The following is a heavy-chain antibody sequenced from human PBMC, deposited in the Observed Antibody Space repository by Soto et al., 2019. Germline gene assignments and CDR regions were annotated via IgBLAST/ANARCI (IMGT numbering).Heavy chain of an antibody. CDR3: AGDESDLYSANSPCQCTRDSDY. Sequence: QVQLVESGGGVVQPGRSLRLSCAASGFSFSTYGMHWVRQAPGKGLEWVAVIWFDGSNEYYADSVKGRFTISRDNSKMTVSLPMYGMRAEDTAVNYRAGDESDLYSANSPCQCTRDSDYWGQGTVVTVSS. D-gene: IGHD2-8*01. J-gene: IGHJ4*02. V-gene: IGHV3-33*01. CDR1: GFSFSTYG. CDR2: IWFDGSNE.